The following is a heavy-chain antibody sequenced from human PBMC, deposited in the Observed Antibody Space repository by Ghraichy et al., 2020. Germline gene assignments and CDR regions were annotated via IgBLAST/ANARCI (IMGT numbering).Heavy chain of an antibody. Sequence: SETLSLTCTVSGGSISSSSYYWGWIRQPPGKGLEWIGSIYYRGSTYYRSSLKSRVTISVDTSKNQFSLKVNSVTAADTAVYYCARIPIGVAGPFDYWGQGTLVRVSS. CDR2: IYYRGST. J-gene: IGHJ4*02. V-gene: IGHV4-39*01. CDR3: ARIPIGVAGPFDY. D-gene: IGHD6-19*01. CDR1: GGSISSSSYY.